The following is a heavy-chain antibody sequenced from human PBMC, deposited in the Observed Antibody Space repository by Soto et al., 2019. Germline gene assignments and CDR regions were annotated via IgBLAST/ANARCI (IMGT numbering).Heavy chain of an antibody. Sequence: QVQLVESGGGVVQPGRSLRLSCAASGFTFSRFGMHWVRQAPGKGLEWVAVVSYDGSNKFYADSVKGRFTIYRDNSKNTLSLQIDTLRAEDTAVYYCAKEGLTTAIYFDLWGQGTLVTVST. CDR3: AKEGLTTAIYFDL. D-gene: IGHD5-18*01. V-gene: IGHV3-30*18. CDR1: GFTFSRFG. J-gene: IGHJ4*02. CDR2: VSYDGSNK.